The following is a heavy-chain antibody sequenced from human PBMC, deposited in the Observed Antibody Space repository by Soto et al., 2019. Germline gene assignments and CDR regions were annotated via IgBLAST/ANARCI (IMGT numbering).Heavy chain of an antibody. Sequence: PSETLSLTCTVSGGSISSSSYYWGWIRQPPGKGLEWIGSIYYSGSTYYNPSLKSRVTISVDTPKNQFSLKLSSVTAADTAVYYCARRLVVVPAAIYYYMDVWGKGTTVNVSS. CDR2: IYYSGST. V-gene: IGHV4-39*01. CDR3: ARRLVVVPAAIYYYMDV. D-gene: IGHD2-2*01. J-gene: IGHJ6*03. CDR1: GGSISSSSYY.